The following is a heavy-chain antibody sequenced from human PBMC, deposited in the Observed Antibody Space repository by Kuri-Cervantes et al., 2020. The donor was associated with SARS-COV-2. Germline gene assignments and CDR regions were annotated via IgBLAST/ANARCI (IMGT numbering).Heavy chain of an antibody. V-gene: IGHV4-39*01. D-gene: IGHD2-2*01. J-gene: IGHJ4*02. CDR2: IEYSGTT. CDR1: GGSVGATDYY. Sequence: GSLRLSCTVSGGSVGATDYYWAWIRQPPGKGLEWIGSIEYSGTTYYNPSLRSRVNTAVDASKNQFSLRLTSVTAADTAVYYCGRLEPLYCSSSSCWGGKFDYWGQGTLVTVSS. CDR3: GRLEPLYCSSSSCWGGKFDY.